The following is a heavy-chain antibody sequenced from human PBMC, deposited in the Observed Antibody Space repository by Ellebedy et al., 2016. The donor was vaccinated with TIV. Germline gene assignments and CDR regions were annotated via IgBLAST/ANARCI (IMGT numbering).Heavy chain of an antibody. V-gene: IGHV3-53*01. CDR3: ATPFFTFGGVIAPLRAFDI. D-gene: IGHD3-16*02. Sequence: GESLKISCAASGFTVSSNYMSWVRQAPGKGLEWVSVIYSGGSTYYADSGKGRFTISRDNSKNTPYLQMNSLRAEDTAVYYCATPFFTFGGVIAPLRAFDIWGQGTMVTVSS. CDR2: IYSGGST. CDR1: GFTVSSNY. J-gene: IGHJ3*02.